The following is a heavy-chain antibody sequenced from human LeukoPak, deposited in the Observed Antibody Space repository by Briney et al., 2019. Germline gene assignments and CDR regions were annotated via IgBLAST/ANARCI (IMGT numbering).Heavy chain of an antibody. Sequence: SQTLSLTCAVSGGSISSGGYSWSWIRQPPGKGLEWIGYIYHSGSTYYNPSLKSRVTISVDRSKNQFSLKLSSVTAADTAVYYCARGYNWFDPWGQGTLVTVSS. CDR3: ARGYNWFDP. CDR1: GGSISSGGYS. CDR2: IYHSGST. J-gene: IGHJ5*02. V-gene: IGHV4-30-2*01.